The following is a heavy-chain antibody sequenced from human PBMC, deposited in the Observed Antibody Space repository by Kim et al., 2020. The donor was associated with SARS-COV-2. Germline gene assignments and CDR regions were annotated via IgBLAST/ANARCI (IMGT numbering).Heavy chain of an antibody. CDR3: ARVSPLVVPAVRGYYGMDV. D-gene: IGHD2-2*01. CDR2: ISSSSSYI. J-gene: IGHJ6*02. V-gene: IGHV3-21*01. CDR1: GFTFSSYS. Sequence: GGSLRLSCAASGFTFSSYSMNWVRQAPGKGLEWVSSISSSSSYIYYADSVKGRFTISRDNAKNSLYLQMNSLRAEDTAVYYCARVSPLVVPAVRGYYGMDVWGQGTTVTVSS.